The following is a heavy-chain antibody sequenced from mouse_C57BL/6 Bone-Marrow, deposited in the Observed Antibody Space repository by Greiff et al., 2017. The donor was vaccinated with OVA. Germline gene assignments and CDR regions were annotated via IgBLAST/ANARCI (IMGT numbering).Heavy chain of an antibody. J-gene: IGHJ4*01. CDR3: ARSPITTGAMDY. CDR1: GYTFTSYT. CDR2: INPSSGYT. V-gene: IGHV1-4*01. Sequence: VQLQQSGAELARPGASVKMSCKASGYTFTSYTMHWVKQRPGQGLEWIGYINPSSGYTKYNQKFKDKATLTADKSSSTAYMQLSSLTSEDSAVYYCARSPITTGAMDYWGQGTSVTVSS. D-gene: IGHD1-1*01.